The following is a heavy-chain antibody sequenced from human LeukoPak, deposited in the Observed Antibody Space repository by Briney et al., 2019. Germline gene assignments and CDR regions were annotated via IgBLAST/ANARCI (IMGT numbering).Heavy chain of an antibody. V-gene: IGHV3-66*01. CDR2: IYSGGST. CDR3: ARGPDSSNWYEPVDY. J-gene: IGHJ4*02. Sequence: GGSLRLSCAASGFTFSSYSMNWVRQAPGKGLEWVSVIYSGGSTYHADSVKGRFTISRDNSKNMVYLQMNSLRAEDTAVYYCARGPDSSNWYEPVDYWGQGTLVTVSS. CDR1: GFTFSSYS. D-gene: IGHD6-13*01.